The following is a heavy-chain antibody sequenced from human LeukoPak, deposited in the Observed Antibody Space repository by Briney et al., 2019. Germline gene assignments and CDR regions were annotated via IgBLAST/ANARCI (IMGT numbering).Heavy chain of an antibody. V-gene: IGHV4-61*08. Sequence: PSETLSLTCAVSGGSISSGGYSWSWIRQPPGKGLEWIGYIYYRGSTNYNPSLKSRVTISVDTSKNQFSPKLSSVTAADTAVYYCVRFGRGYYDSSGYYYGPPELRFDLWGRGTLVTVSS. J-gene: IGHJ2*01. CDR2: IYYRGST. D-gene: IGHD3-22*01. CDR1: GGSISSGGYS. CDR3: VRFGRGYYDSSGYYYGPPELRFDL.